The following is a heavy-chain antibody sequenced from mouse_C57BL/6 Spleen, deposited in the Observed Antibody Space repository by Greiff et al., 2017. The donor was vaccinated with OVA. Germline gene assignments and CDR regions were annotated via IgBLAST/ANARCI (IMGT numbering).Heavy chain of an antibody. CDR3: ARAGEISDYDDAMDY. CDR1: GYAFSSSW. J-gene: IGHJ4*01. Sequence: QVQLQQSGPELVKPGASVTISCKASGYAFSSSWMNWVKQRPGKGLEWIGRIYPGDGDTNYNGKFKGKATLTADKSSSTAYMQLSSLTSEDSAVYFCARAGEISDYDDAMDYWGQGTSVTVSS. V-gene: IGHV1-82*01. CDR2: IYPGDGDT. D-gene: IGHD2-4*01.